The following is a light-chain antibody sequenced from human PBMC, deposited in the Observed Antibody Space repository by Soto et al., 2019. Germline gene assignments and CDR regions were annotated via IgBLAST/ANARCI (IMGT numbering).Light chain of an antibody. Sequence: QSALTQPASASGSPGQSITISCTGTSNDVGGYNYVSWYQQHPGKAPKFMIYDVSNRPSGVSNRFSGSKSGNTASLTISGLQAEDEADYYCSSYTTSNTRQIVFGTGTKVTVL. CDR1: SNDVGGYNY. V-gene: IGLV2-14*01. J-gene: IGLJ1*01. CDR2: DVS. CDR3: SSYTTSNTRQIV.